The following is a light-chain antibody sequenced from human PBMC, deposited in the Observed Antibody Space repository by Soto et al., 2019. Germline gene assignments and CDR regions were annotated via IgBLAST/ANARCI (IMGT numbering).Light chain of an antibody. V-gene: IGKV1-12*01. CDR2: AAS. CDR1: EDISTL. Sequence: DIQMTQSPSSVSASVGDRVTITCRSSEDISTLLAWYQQKPGKAPKLLIYAASSLQSGVPSRFSGSGSGTDFTLTISSLQPEDFATYYCQHADSFPLITFGQGTRLEIK. J-gene: IGKJ5*01. CDR3: QHADSFPLIT.